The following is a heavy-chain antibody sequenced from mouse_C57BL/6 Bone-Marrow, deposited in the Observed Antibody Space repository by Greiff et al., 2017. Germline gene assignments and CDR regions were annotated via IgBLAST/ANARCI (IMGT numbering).Heavy chain of an antibody. V-gene: IGHV1-15*01. Sequence: VQLVESGAELVRPGASVTLSCKASGYTFTDYEMHWVKQTPVHGLEWIGAIDPETGGTAYNQKFKGKAILTADKSSSTAYMELRSLTSEDSAVYYCTRSMHYFDYWGQGTTLTVSS. CDR1: GYTFTDYE. J-gene: IGHJ2*01. D-gene: IGHD2-3*01. CDR2: IDPETGGT. CDR3: TRSMHYFDY.